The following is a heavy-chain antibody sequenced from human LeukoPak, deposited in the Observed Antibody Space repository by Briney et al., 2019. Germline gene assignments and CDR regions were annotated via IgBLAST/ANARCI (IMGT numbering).Heavy chain of an antibody. D-gene: IGHD1-1*01. Sequence: SETLSLTCTVSGGSISNSTYYWGWIRQPPGKGLEWIGSIHYSGSTYYNPSLKSRVTISVDTSKNQFSLKLSSVTAADTAVYYCARDRLQLQSWGQGTLVTVSS. CDR3: ARDRLQLQS. J-gene: IGHJ5*02. CDR2: IHYSGST. V-gene: IGHV4-39*07. CDR1: GGSISNSTYY.